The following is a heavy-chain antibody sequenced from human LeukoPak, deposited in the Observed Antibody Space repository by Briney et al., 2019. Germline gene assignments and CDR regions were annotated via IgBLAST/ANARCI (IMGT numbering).Heavy chain of an antibody. CDR1: GGSMRSYY. J-gene: IGHJ4*02. CDR3: AREGSGWYGHYFDY. V-gene: IGHV4-59*12. D-gene: IGHD6-19*01. Sequence: SETLSLTCTVSGGSMRSYYWSWIRQPPGKGLEWIGYIYYTGSTIYNPSLKSRVTISLDTSKNQFSMKMNSVTAADTAVYYCAREGSGWYGHYFDYWGQGTLVTVSS. CDR2: IYYTGST.